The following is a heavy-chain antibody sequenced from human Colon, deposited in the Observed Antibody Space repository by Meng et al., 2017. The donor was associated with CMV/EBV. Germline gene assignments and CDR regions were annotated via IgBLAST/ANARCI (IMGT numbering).Heavy chain of an antibody. V-gene: IGHV3-23*01. CDR1: GFRFNKDG. Sequence: EAQVLGSGGDLVQPGGSRRLSWAVSGFRFNKDGMTWGRQAPGKGLEWVATISGNGASAYYADSVKGRFTISRDNSKNMVYLQMKTLRDEDTAVYYCAKGFYWGQGTLVTVSS. CDR2: ISGNGASA. CDR3: AKGFY. J-gene: IGHJ4*02.